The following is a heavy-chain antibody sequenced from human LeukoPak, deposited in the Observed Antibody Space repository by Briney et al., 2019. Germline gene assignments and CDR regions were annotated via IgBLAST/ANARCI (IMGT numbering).Heavy chain of an antibody. J-gene: IGHJ5*02. CDR3: ARGRAGYSSSWYEA. Sequence: GGSVKVSCKASGYTVTSYDMSWVRQAPGQGLEWMGCISAYNDNTNYAQKLQGRVTMTTDTSTSTAYIELRSLRSDDTAVYYCARGRAGYSSSWYEAWGQGTLVTVSS. CDR2: ISAYNDNT. V-gene: IGHV1-18*01. D-gene: IGHD6-13*01. CDR1: GYTVTSYD.